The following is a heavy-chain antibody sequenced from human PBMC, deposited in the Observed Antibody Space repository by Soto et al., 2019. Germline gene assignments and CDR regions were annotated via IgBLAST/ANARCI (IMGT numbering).Heavy chain of an antibody. CDR3: ARDIWLTKNNRSSYYDILTGYFRNWFDP. V-gene: IGHV6-1*01. CDR1: GDSVSSNSAA. J-gene: IGHJ5*02. D-gene: IGHD3-9*01. Sequence: SQTLSLTCAISGDSVSSNSAAWNWIRQSPSRGLEWLGRTYYRSKWYNDYAVSVKSRITINPDTSKNQFSLQLSSVTPEDTAVYYCARDIWLTKNNRSSYYDILTGYFRNWFDPWGQGTLVTVSS. CDR2: TYYRSKWYN.